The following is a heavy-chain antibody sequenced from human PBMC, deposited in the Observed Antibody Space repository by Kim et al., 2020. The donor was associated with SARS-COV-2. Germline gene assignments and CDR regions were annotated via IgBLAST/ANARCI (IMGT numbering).Heavy chain of an antibody. V-gene: IGHV1-24*01. CDR1: GYTLTELS. J-gene: IGHJ3*02. D-gene: IGHD6-19*01. Sequence: ASVKVSCKVSGYTLTELSMHWVRQAPGKGLEWMGGFDPEDGETIYAQKFQGRVTMTEDTSTDTAYMELSSLRSEDTAVYYCATDMKWLVPGAFDIWGQGTMVTVSS. CDR3: ATDMKWLVPGAFDI. CDR2: FDPEDGET.